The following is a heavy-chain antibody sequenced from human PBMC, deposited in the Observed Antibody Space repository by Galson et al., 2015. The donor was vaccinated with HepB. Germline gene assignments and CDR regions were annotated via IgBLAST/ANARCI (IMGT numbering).Heavy chain of an antibody. CDR1: GYTFTNYG. Sequence: SVKVSCKASGYTFTNYGISWVRQAPGQGLEWMGWISAYNGNTNYAQKLQGRVTMTTDTSTSTAYMELRSLRSDDTAVYYCARDHSLMVYAQRPRRRAYPGYWGQGTLVTVSS. V-gene: IGHV1-18*01. D-gene: IGHD2-8*01. CDR2: ISAYNGNT. CDR3: ARDHSLMVYAQRPRRRAYPGY. J-gene: IGHJ4*02.